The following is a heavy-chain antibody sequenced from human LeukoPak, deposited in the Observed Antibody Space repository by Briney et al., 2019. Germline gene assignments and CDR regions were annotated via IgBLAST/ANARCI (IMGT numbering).Heavy chain of an antibody. CDR2: ISAGATTT. CDR3: ANPCSDGVCYPDY. CDR1: GFTFTSYA. V-gene: IGHV3-23*01. J-gene: IGHJ4*02. D-gene: IGHD2-21*02. Sequence: GSLRLSCETSGFTFTSYAVSWVRQAPGKGLEWVSAISAGATTTYYADSVKGRFTISRDDSRNTLYLQMDSLRVEDTAVYYCANPCSDGVCYPDYWGQGTLVTVSS.